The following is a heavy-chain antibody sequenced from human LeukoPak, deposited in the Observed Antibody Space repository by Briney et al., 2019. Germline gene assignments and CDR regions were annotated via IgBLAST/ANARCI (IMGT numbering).Heavy chain of an antibody. J-gene: IGHJ6*03. CDR3: ARAQGAPYPYYMDV. CDR1: GFTFNSFL. CDR2: VSRDGVAT. Sequence: PGGSLRLSCAASGFTFNSFLMHWVREAPGKGLMWVSYVSRDGVATQYADSVKGRFTISRDNAKNTLYLHMNSLRADDTAIYYCARAQGAPYPYYMDVWSKGTTVIVS. D-gene: IGHD3-16*01. V-gene: IGHV3-74*01.